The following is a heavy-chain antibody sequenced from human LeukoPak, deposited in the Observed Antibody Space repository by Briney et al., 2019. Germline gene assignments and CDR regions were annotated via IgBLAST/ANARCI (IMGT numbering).Heavy chain of an antibody. D-gene: IGHD6-13*01. CDR3: ARRLAGTEDY. CDR1: GGSISSSSYY. Sequence: PSETLSLTCTVSGGSISSSSYYWGWIRQPPGKGLEWIGSIYYSGSTYYNPSLKSRVTISVDPSKNQLSLKLGSVTAADTAVYYCARRLAGTEDYWGQGTLVTVSS. V-gene: IGHV4-39*01. J-gene: IGHJ4*02. CDR2: IYYSGST.